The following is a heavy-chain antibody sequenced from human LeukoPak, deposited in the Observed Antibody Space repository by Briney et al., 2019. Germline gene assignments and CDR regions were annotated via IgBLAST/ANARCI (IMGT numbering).Heavy chain of an antibody. V-gene: IGHV3-23*01. CDR1: GFTFSSYW. Sequence: PGGSLRLSCAASGFTFSSYWMHWVRQAPGKGLEWVSTISVSGGSTYYADSVKGRLTISRDNSKNTLYLQMDSLRAEDTAIYYCAKGLYSGYDYYFDYWGQGTLVTVSS. CDR3: AKGLYSGYDYYFDY. CDR2: ISVSGGST. D-gene: IGHD5-12*01. J-gene: IGHJ4*02.